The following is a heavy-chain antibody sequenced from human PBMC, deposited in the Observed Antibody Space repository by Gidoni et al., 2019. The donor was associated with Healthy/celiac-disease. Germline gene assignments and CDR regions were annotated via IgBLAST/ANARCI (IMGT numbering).Heavy chain of an antibody. V-gene: IGHV4-59*01. J-gene: IGHJ4*02. D-gene: IGHD3-10*01. Sequence: QVQLQESGPGLVKPSETLSLTCTVSGGSISIYYWSWIRQPPGKGREGIGYIYYSGSTNYNPALNSRGTISVDTSKNQFSLKLSSVTAADTAVYYWARGGGWFGELSSLFFDYWGQGTLVTVSS. CDR2: IYYSGST. CDR1: GGSISIYY. CDR3: ARGGGWFGELSSLFFDY.